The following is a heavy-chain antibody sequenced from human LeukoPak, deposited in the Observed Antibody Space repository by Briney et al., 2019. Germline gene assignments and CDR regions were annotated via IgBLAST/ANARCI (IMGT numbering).Heavy chain of an antibody. Sequence: SVKVSCKASGGTFGSYAISWVRQAPGQGLEWMGRIIPILGIANYAQKFQGRVTITADKSTSTAYMELGSLRSEDTAVYYCARTPGGNSRAWFDPWGQGTLVTVSS. CDR1: GGTFGSYA. CDR3: ARTPGGNSRAWFDP. CDR2: IIPILGIA. J-gene: IGHJ5*02. V-gene: IGHV1-69*04. D-gene: IGHD4-23*01.